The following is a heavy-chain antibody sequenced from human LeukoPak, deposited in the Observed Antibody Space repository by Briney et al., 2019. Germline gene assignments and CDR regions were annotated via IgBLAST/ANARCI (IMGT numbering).Heavy chain of an antibody. V-gene: IGHV1-2*02. Sequence: ASVKVSCKAYRYTHIGLHMHWVLPAPGQGLEWMGWINPNSGGTKYAQKFQGRVTMTRDRSISTAYMALGSLRASDTAMYYCSTHHTMRSFYTWGQGNLVTVSS. CDR1: RYTHIGLH. CDR2: INPNSGGT. CDR3: STHHTMRSFYT. D-gene: IGHD3-10*01. J-gene: IGHJ5*02.